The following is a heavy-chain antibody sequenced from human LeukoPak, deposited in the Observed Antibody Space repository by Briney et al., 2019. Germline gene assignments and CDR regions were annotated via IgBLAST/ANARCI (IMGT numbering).Heavy chain of an antibody. CDR1: GYTFTSYG. D-gene: IGHD3-3*01. J-gene: IGHJ4*02. CDR2: ISAYNGNT. CDR3: ARDPATYYDFWGGYYTGIGPDY. V-gene: IGHV1-18*01. Sequence: ASVKVSCKASGYTFTSYGISWVRQAPGQGLEWMGWISAYNGNTNYAQKLQGRVTMTTDTSTSTAYMELRSLRSDDTAVYCCARDPATYYDFWGGYYTGIGPDYWGQGTLVTVSS.